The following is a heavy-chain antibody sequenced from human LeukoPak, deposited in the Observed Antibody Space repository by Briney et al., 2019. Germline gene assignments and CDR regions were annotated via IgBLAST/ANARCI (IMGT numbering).Heavy chain of an antibody. J-gene: IGHJ4*02. Sequence: GGSLRLSCAASGFTFSSYSMKWVRQAPGKGLEWVSSISSSSSYIYYADSVKGRFTISRDNAKNSLYLQMNSLRAEDTAVYYCARDGSGSYYNLWGQGTLVTVSS. CDR3: ARDGSGSYYNL. CDR2: ISSSSSYI. V-gene: IGHV3-21*01. D-gene: IGHD3-10*01. CDR1: GFTFSSYS.